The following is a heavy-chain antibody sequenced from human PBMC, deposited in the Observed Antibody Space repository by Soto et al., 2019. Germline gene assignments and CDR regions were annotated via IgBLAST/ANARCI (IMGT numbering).Heavy chain of an antibody. V-gene: IGHV1-69*01. J-gene: IGHJ6*02. CDR3: ASSAGLDHLLNYYGLNV. Sequence: QVHLVQSSAEVKKPGSSVKVSCKASGGTFTSIAFSWVRQAPGQGLEWMGGIIPVLGTPNYARKFQARVTINADASTTTVHMELSSLRSDDTAVYYCASSAGLDHLLNYYGLNVWGQGTTVTV. CDR2: IIPVLGTP. D-gene: IGHD6-13*01. CDR1: GGTFTSIA.